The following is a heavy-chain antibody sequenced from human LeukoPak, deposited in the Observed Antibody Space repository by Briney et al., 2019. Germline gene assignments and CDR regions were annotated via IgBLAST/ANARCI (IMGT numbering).Heavy chain of an antibody. CDR1: GFTFSSYA. CDR3: ARDGPSPIQQWLVYFDY. V-gene: IGHV3-30*04. J-gene: IGHJ4*02. Sequence: GGSLRLSCAASGFTFSSYAMHWVRQAPGKGLEWVAVISYDGSNKYYADSVKGRFTISRDNSKNTLYLQMNSLRAEDTAVYYCARDGPSPIQQWLVYFDYWGQGTLVTVSS. D-gene: IGHD6-19*01. CDR2: ISYDGSNK.